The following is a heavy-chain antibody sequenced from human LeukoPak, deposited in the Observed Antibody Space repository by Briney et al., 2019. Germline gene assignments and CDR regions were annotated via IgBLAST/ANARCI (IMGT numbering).Heavy chain of an antibody. V-gene: IGHV1-69-2*01. J-gene: IGHJ3*02. CDR3: ATGSTNDAFDI. Sequence: ASVKISCKVSGYTFTDYYMHWVQQAPGKGLEWMGPVDPEDGETIYAEKFQGRVTITADTSTDTAYMELSSLRSEDTAVYYCATGSTNDAFDIWGQGTMVTVSS. CDR2: VDPEDGET. CDR1: GYTFTDYY. D-gene: IGHD2-2*01.